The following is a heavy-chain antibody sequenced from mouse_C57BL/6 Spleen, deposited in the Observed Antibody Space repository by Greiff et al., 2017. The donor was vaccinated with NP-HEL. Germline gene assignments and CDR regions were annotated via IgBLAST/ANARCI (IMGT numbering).Heavy chain of an antibody. CDR3: ARTVVGPFDY. CDR2: INPNNGGT. D-gene: IGHD1-1*01. V-gene: IGHV1-22*01. CDR1: GYTFTDYN. J-gene: IGHJ2*01. Sequence: EVQLQQPGPELVKPGASVKMSCKASGYTFTDYNMHWVKQSHGKSLEWIGYINPNNGGTSYNQKFKGKATLTVNKSSSTAYMELRSLTSEDSAVYYCARTVVGPFDYWGQGTTLTVSS.